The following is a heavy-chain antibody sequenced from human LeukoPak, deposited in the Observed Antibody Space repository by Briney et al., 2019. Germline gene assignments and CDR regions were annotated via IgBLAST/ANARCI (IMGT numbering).Heavy chain of an antibody. Sequence: RTSETLSLTCTVSGGSISTYYWSWIRQPPGKGLEWIGYIDYSGRTNYNPSLKSRVTISVDTSKNQFSLKLSSVTAADTAVYYCVRYSSSWEAFDIWGRGTMVTVSS. J-gene: IGHJ3*02. CDR1: GGSISTYY. CDR2: IDYSGRT. D-gene: IGHD6-13*01. V-gene: IGHV4-59*08. CDR3: VRYSSSWEAFDI.